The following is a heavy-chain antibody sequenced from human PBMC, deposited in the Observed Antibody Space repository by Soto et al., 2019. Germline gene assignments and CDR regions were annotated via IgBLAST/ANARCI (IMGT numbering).Heavy chain of an antibody. V-gene: IGHV4-39*01. CDR3: ARGPSPPRKTTVTQGIDY. CDR1: GGSISSSSYY. J-gene: IGHJ4*02. Sequence: SETLSLTCTVSGGSISSSSYYWGWIRQPPGKGLEWIGSIYYSGSTYYNPSLKSRVTISVDTSKNQFSLKLSSVTAADTAVYYCARGPSPPRKTTVTQGIDYWGQGTLVTVSA. CDR2: IYYSGST. D-gene: IGHD4-17*01.